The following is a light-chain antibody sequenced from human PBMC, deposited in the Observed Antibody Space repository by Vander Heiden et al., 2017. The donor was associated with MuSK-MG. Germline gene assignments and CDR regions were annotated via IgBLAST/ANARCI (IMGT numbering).Light chain of an antibody. Sequence: DIQMTQSPSTLSASVGDRVTITCRASQRMSSWLAWYQQKPGKAPKLLNYGASSLERGVPSRFSGSGSRTEFTLTISSLQPDDFATYYCQHKNSFSYTFGQGTKVEI. V-gene: IGKV1-5*01. CDR1: QRMSSW. CDR2: GAS. J-gene: IGKJ1*01. CDR3: QHKNSFSYT.